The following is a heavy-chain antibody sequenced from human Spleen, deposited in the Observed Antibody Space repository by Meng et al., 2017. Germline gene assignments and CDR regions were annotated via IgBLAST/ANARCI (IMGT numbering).Heavy chain of an antibody. D-gene: IGHD6-25*01. Sequence: ASVKVSCKVSGYTLTKFSMHWVRQAPGQGLEWLGIINPSGGNPRYAQKFQGRVTMTRDMSTSTVYMEVSGLRSEDTAVYYCARGRAGFCFDQWGQGTLVTVSS. V-gene: IGHV1-46*01. CDR1: GYTLTKFS. J-gene: IGHJ4*02. CDR2: INPSGGNP. CDR3: ARGRAGFCFDQ.